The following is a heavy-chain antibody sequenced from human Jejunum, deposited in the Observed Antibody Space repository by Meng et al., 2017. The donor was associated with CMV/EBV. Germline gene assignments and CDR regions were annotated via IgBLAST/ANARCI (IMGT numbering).Heavy chain of an antibody. V-gene: IGHV4-59*12. CDR3: ARGDHCGTTACYPHWFDP. CDR1: IRDYY. CDR2: IFSSGTT. J-gene: IGHJ5*02. Sequence: IRDYYWSWIRQPPGKGLEWIGYIFSSGTTDYNPSLKSRVIMSVDMSKNQFSLTLTSVTAADTAVYYCARGDHCGTTACYPHWFDPWGQGTLVTVSS. D-gene: IGHD2-2*01.